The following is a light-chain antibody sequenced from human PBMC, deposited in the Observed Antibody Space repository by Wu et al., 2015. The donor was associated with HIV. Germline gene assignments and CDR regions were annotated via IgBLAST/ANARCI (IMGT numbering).Light chain of an antibody. CDR2: GAS. CDR1: QSLRNTY. V-gene: IGKV3-20*01. CDR3: QQYDFSPGYT. Sequence: EIVMTQSPATLSVSPGERATLSCRASQSLRNTYLAWYQQKPGQAPRLLIYGASNRAAGIPDRFSGSGSGTDFTLTISSLEPEDFAVYYCQQYDFSPGYTFGQGTKLEIK. J-gene: IGKJ2*01.